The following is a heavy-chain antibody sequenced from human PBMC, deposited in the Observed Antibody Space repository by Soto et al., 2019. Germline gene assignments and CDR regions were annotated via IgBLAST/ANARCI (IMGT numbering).Heavy chain of an antibody. V-gene: IGHV4-31*03. CDR2: IYYSGST. D-gene: IGHD6-13*01. CDR3: ARVKSGAIAAAGRLFWFDP. J-gene: IGHJ5*02. Sequence: SETLSLTCTVSGGSISSGGYYWSWIRQHPGKGLEWIGYIYYSGSTYYNPSLKSRVTISVDTSKNQFSLKLSSVTAADTAVYYCARVKSGAIAAAGRLFWFDPWGQGTLVTVSS. CDR1: GGSISSGGYY.